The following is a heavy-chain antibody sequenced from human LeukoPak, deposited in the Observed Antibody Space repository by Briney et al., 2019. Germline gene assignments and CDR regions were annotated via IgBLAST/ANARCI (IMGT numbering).Heavy chain of an antibody. CDR1: GGSFSAYY. CDR2: INHSGST. CDR3: ARTPSYYDSSGRKFAYDI. Sequence: SETLSLTCAVYGGSFSAYYWTWIRQSPGKGLEWIGEINHSGSTNSNPSLKSRVTISVDPSKNQFSLKLTSVTAADTAVYFCARTPSYYDSSGRKFAYDIWGQGTKVIVSS. D-gene: IGHD3-22*01. J-gene: IGHJ3*02. V-gene: IGHV4-34*01.